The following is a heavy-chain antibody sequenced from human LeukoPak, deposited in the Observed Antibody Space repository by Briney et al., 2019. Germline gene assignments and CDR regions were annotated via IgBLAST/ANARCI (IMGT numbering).Heavy chain of an antibody. CDR1: GYTFSTYG. D-gene: IGHD6-19*01. CDR3: ARGKKPGVGVAGTGYFFDP. J-gene: IGHJ5*02. CDR2: ISTYIQKT. V-gene: IGHV1-18*01. Sequence: ASVKVSCKASGYTFSTYGITWVRQAPGHGLEWMGWISTYIQKTNYAQKFQGRVTMTTDTSTNTAYMEVRTLTYDDTAVYYCARGKKPGVGVAGTGYFFDPWGQGTLVTVSS.